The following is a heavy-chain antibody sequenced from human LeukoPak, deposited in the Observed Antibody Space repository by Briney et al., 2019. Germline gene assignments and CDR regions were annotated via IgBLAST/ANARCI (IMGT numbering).Heavy chain of an antibody. D-gene: IGHD6-13*01. V-gene: IGHV1-8*01. CDR3: ARVREGWAAADY. CDR1: GYTFTSYD. Sequence: GASVKVSCKASGYTFTSYDINWVRQATGQGLEWMGWMNPNSGNTGYAQKFQGRVTMTRNTSISTAYMELSSLRSEDTAVYYCARVREGWAAADYWGQGTLVTVSS. J-gene: IGHJ4*02. CDR2: MNPNSGNT.